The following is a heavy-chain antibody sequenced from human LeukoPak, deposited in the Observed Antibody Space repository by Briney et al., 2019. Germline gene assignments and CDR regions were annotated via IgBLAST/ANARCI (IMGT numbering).Heavy chain of an antibody. Sequence: ASVKVSCKASVYTFTSYDISWVRQATGQGRGWMGWMNPNSGNTGYAQKFKGRVTMTRNTSISTAYMELSSLRSEDTAVYYCARVIGNMVRGVILVYWGQGTLVTVSS. J-gene: IGHJ4*02. D-gene: IGHD3-10*01. CDR3: ARVIGNMVRGVILVY. CDR2: MNPNSGNT. CDR1: VYTFTSYD. V-gene: IGHV1-8*01.